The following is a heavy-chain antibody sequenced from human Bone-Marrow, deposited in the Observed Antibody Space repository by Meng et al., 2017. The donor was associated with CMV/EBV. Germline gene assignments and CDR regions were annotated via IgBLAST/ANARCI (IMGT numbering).Heavy chain of an antibody. CDR3: AKSQARTPNSRDAFDI. CDR1: GYTFTTHY. V-gene: IGHV1-69*16. D-gene: IGHD1-14*01. CDR2: IIPILGTG. Sequence: SVKVSCKASGYTFTTHYLHWVRQAPGQGLEWMGGIIPILGTGKYAQKFQGRVTITTDESTSTAYMELSSLRFEDTAVYYCAKSQARTPNSRDAFDIWGQGTMVTVSS. J-gene: IGHJ3*02.